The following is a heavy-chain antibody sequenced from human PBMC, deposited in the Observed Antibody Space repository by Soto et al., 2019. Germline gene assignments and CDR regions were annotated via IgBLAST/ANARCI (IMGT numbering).Heavy chain of an antibody. Sequence: EVQLLESGGGLVQPGGSLRLSCAASGFSFTDYGMSWVRQAPGKGLEWVSTITGSGGSTYYADSVKGRVTISRDNAKDALYLEMNSLRADDTAGYYFAKGIPGFVTILGVDYWGQGNLVSVSS. CDR1: GFSFTDYG. CDR2: ITGSGGST. J-gene: IGHJ4*02. D-gene: IGHD3-3*01. CDR3: AKGIPGFVTILGVDY. V-gene: IGHV3-23*01.